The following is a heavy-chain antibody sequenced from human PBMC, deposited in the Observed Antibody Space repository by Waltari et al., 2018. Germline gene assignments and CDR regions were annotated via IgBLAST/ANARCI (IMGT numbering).Heavy chain of an antibody. V-gene: IGHV1-69*09. CDR2: IIPILGIA. Sequence: QVQLVQSGAEVKKPGSSVKVSCKASGGTFSSYAISWVRQSPGQGLEWMGRIIPILGIANYAQKFQGRVTITADKSTSTAYMELSSLRSEDTAVYYCARDRVVVPAALTYYYYGMDVWGQGTTVTVSS. CDR1: GGTFSSYA. D-gene: IGHD2-2*01. CDR3: ARDRVVVPAALTYYYYGMDV. J-gene: IGHJ6*02.